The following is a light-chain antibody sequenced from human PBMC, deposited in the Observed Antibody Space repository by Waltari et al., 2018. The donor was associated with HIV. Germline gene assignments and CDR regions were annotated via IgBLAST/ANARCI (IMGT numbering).Light chain of an antibody. CDR1: ESILYSSNNKNY. J-gene: IGKJ1*01. V-gene: IGKV4-1*01. CDR3: QQYYSTPPWT. CDR2: WAS. Sequence: DIVMTQSPDSLAVSLGERATLNCKSSESILYSSNNKNYLAWYQQKPGHPPQLLIYWASTRESGVPDRFSGSGSGTDFTLTISSLQAEDVAVYFCQQYYSTPPWTFGQGTKVEIK.